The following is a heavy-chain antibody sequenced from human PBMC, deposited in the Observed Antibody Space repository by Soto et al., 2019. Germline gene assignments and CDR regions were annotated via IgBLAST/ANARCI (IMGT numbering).Heavy chain of an antibody. CDR2: TRNKANSYTT. Sequence: EVQLVESGGGLVQPGGSLRLSCAASGFTFSDHYMDWVRQAPGKGLEWVGRTRNKANSYTTEYAASVKGRFTISRDDSKSSLYLKMNSLKTEDPAVYYCTRVPMSKRRRFDYWGQGTLVTVSS. CDR3: TRVPMSKRRRFDY. V-gene: IGHV3-72*01. J-gene: IGHJ4*02. CDR1: GFTFSDHY. D-gene: IGHD3-22*01.